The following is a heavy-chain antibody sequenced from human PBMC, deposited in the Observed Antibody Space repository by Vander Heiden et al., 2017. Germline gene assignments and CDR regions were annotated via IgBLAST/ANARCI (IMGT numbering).Heavy chain of an antibody. Sequence: EVQLVESGGGLVKPGGSLRPSCAASGLTFSKYTMNWARQAPGKGLEWVSTISRDGTAIYYADSVKGRFTISRDNAKNSLYLQMSSLRAEDTAVYYCDAADYWGQGTLVTVSS. CDR3: DAADY. D-gene: IGHD6-13*01. V-gene: IGHV3-21*01. CDR1: GLTFSKYT. CDR2: ISRDGTAI. J-gene: IGHJ4*02.